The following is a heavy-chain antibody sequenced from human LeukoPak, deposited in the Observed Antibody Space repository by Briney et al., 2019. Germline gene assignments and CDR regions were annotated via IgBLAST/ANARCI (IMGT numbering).Heavy chain of an antibody. CDR2: ISGSSSYI. CDR3: ARDGTGTTGGYFDY. V-gene: IGHV3-21*01. D-gene: IGHD1-1*01. CDR1: GFTFSSYG. Sequence: GGSLRLSCAASGFTFSSYGMGWVRQAPGKGLEWVSSISGSSSYIYYADSMKGRFTISRDNGKNSLYLQMNSLRAEDTAVYYCARDGTGTTGGYFDYWGQGTLVTVSS. J-gene: IGHJ4*02.